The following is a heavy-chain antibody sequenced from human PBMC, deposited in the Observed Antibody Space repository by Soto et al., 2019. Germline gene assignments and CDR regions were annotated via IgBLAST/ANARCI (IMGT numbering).Heavy chain of an antibody. J-gene: IGHJ6*02. CDR3: AKLKGGLGRFYGMDA. Sequence: DEQLVESGGGSLQPGGSLVLSCAASGFSFRNYARTWVRQPPGKGLEWVSLISSGGGTTNYADSVKARFSISRDNSQNMLYLQMNGLRGEDTALYYCAKLKGGLGRFYGMDAWGQGTMVIVSS. CDR2: ISSGGGTT. V-gene: IGHV3-23*04. D-gene: IGHD3-3*01. CDR1: GFSFRNYA.